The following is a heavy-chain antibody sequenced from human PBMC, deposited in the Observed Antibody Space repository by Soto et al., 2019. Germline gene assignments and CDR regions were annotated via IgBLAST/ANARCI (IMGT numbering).Heavy chain of an antibody. D-gene: IGHD1-1*01. CDR1: GFTFSTYA. J-gene: IGHJ4*02. V-gene: IGHV3-23*01. CDR2: LFGSGGGI. Sequence: EVQLLASGGGLVQPGGSLRLSCAASGFTFSTYAMSWVRQAPGKGLEWVAGLFGSGGGISYADSVKGRFTISRDNSNNMLYQQGHGLRAEDTDVYYCAKERQRVRREQFEHWGRGTLVTVSA. CDR3: AKERQRVRREQFEH.